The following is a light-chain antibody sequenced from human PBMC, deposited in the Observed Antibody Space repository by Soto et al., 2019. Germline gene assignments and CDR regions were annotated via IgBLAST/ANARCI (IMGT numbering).Light chain of an antibody. CDR3: TSYTITHGPGI. CDR2: EVS. Sequence: QSALTQPASVSGSPGQSITISCTGTSNDIGGYNYVSWLQQHPGEAPKLIIYEVSNRTSGVSNRFSGSKSGNTASLPITGLQPEDEASYYCTSYTITHGPGIFGGGTQLTVL. J-gene: IGLJ7*01. CDR1: SNDIGGYNY. V-gene: IGLV2-14*01.